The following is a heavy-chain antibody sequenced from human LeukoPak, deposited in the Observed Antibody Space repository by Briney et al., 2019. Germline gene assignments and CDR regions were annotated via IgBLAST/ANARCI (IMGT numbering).Heavy chain of an antibody. CDR1: GGTFSSYA. J-gene: IGHJ6*03. V-gene: IGHV1-69*05. D-gene: IGHD6-13*01. CDR3: ARSHSSSWTGGYYYYMDV. Sequence: ASVKVSCKASGGTFSSYAISWVRQAPGQGLEWMGGIIPIFGTANYAQKSQGRVTITTDESTSTAYMELSSLRSEDTAVYYCARSHSSSWTGGYYYYMDVWGKGTTVTVSS. CDR2: IIPIFGTA.